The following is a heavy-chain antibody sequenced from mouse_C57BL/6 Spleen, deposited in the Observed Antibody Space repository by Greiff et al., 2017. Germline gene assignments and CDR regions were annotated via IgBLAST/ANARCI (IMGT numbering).Heavy chain of an antibody. CDR3: ARDVSNSPRWYFDV. D-gene: IGHD2-5*01. CDR2: INPSSGYT. CDR1: GYTFTSYW. J-gene: IGHJ1*03. V-gene: IGHV1-7*01. Sequence: QVQLKQSGAELAKPGASVKLSCKASGYTFTSYWMHWVKQRPGQGLEWIGYINPSSGYTKYNQKFKDKATLTVDTSSSTSYMQLSSLTSEDSAVYYCARDVSNSPRWYFDVWGTGTTVTVSS.